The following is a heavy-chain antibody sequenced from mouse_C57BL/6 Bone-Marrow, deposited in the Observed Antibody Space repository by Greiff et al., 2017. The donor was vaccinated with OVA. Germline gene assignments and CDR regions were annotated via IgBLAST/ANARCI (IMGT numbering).Heavy chain of an antibody. CDR3: VNRDYDVCYFDY. CDR1: GYTFTSYW. CDR2: IYPGSGST. V-gene: IGHV1-55*01. D-gene: IGHD2-4*01. J-gene: IGHJ2*01. Sequence: QVQLQQPGAELVKPGASVKMSCKASGYTFTSYWITWVKQRPGQGLEWIGDIYPGSGSTNYNEKFKSKATLTVDTSSSTAYMQLSSLTSEDSAVYYCVNRDYDVCYFDYWGQGTTLTVSS.